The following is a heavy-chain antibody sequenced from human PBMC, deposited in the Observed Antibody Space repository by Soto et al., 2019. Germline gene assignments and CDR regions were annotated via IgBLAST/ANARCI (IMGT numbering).Heavy chain of an antibody. J-gene: IGHJ4*02. V-gene: IGHV4-4*07. CDR1: GDSISNYY. Sequence: SETLSLTCTVSGDSISNYYWSWIRQPAGKGLEWIGRIYTSESADYNPSLKSRVTISTDTSKNQFSLKVTSMTAADTAVYYCARERREEIHDGYDIDYWGQGTLVTVSS. D-gene: IGHD5-12*01. CDR3: ARERREEIHDGYDIDY. CDR2: IYTSESA.